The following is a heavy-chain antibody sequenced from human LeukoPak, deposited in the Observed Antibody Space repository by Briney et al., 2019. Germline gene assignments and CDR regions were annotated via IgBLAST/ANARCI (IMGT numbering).Heavy chain of an antibody. CDR2: IIPIFGTA. Sequence: ASVKLSCKASGVTFSSYAISWVRQGPGQGLEWVGGIIPIFGTANYAQKFKGRFTITTDEATSTAYRQLSSLRSKDTAVYYCARSSTYYERSEWINDAFDIWGQGTMVTVSS. CDR3: ARSSTYYERSEWINDAFDI. J-gene: IGHJ3*02. CDR1: GVTFSSYA. D-gene: IGHD3-22*01. V-gene: IGHV1-69*05.